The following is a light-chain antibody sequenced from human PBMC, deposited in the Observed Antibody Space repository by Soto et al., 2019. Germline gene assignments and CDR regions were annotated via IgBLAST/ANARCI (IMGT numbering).Light chain of an antibody. CDR2: EVS. V-gene: IGLV2-14*01. Sequence: QSVLTQPASVSGSPGQSITISCTGTSSDVGGYNYVSWYQQHPGKAPKLMIYEVSNRPSEVSNRFSGSKSGNTASLTISGLQAEDEADYYCSSYTSSSTPYVFGTGTKVTVL. CDR3: SSYTSSSTPYV. CDR1: SSDVGGYNY. J-gene: IGLJ1*01.